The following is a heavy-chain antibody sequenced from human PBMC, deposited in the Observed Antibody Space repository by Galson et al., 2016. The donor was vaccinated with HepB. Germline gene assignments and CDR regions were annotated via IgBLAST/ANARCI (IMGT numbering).Heavy chain of an antibody. CDR1: GFTFTHHQ. Sequence: SLRLSCATSGFTFTHHQMHWVRQVPGKGLVWVSRIEPDGSRPIYADSVKGRFTISRDNAENTLYLQMNSLRADDTAVYYCGRDLSGPDYWGQGTLVAVSS. V-gene: IGHV3-74*01. CDR3: GRDLSGPDY. J-gene: IGHJ4*02. CDR2: IEPDGSRP.